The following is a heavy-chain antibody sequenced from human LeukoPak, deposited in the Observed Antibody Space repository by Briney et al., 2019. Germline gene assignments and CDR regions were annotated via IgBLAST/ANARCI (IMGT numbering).Heavy chain of an antibody. D-gene: IGHD2-15*01. V-gene: IGHV3-48*03. Sequence: GGSLRLSCAASGFTFGSYEMNWVRQAPGKGLEWVSYISSSGTTIYYADSVKGRFTISRDNAKHSLYLQMNSLRAEDRAVYYCARVGVVVADTGNLWFDPWRQGTLVTVSS. J-gene: IGHJ5*02. CDR1: GFTFGSYE. CDR3: ARVGVVVADTGNLWFDP. CDR2: ISSSGTTI.